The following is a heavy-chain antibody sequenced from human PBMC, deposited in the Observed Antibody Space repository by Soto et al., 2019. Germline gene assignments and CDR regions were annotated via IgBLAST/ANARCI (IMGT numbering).Heavy chain of an antibody. CDR2: INPNSGGT. V-gene: IGHV1-2*04. CDR1: GYTFTGYC. J-gene: IGHJ6*03. Sequence: GASVKVSCKASGYTFTGYCIHWVRQAPGQGLEWMGWINPNSGGTNYAQKFEGWVSMTRDTSISTAYMELSRLKSDDTAVYYCARSRDPDYYYHYYMDVWGTGTAVTVSS. D-gene: IGHD2-21*02. CDR3: ARSRDPDYYYHYYMDV.